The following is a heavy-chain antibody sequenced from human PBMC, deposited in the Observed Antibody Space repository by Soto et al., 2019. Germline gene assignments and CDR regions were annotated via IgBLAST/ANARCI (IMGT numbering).Heavy chain of an antibody. D-gene: IGHD4-17*01. V-gene: IGHV4-31*03. CDR3: PRGVGYGAPLDY. CDR2: IYYSGST. Sequence: QVQLQESGPGLVKPSQTLSLTCTVSGGSISSGGYYWSWIRQHPGKGLEWIGYIYYSGSTYYNPSLKSRVTISLDTSTIQLYLELSSVTAADTAVYYCPRGVGYGAPLDYWGQGTLVTVSS. J-gene: IGHJ4*02. CDR1: GGSISSGGYY.